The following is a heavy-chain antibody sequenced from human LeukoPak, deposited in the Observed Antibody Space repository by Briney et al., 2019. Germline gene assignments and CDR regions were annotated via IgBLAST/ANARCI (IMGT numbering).Heavy chain of an antibody. CDR1: GGTFSSYA. V-gene: IGHV1-69*04. CDR2: IIPILGIA. D-gene: IGHD6-13*01. CDR3: ARDWDSNWYGWFDP. J-gene: IGHJ5*02. Sequence: SVKVSCKASGGTFSSYAISWVRQAPGQGLEWMGRIIPILGIANYAQKFQGRVTITADKSTSTAYMELSSLRSEDTAVYYCARDWDSNWYGWFDPWGQGTLVTVSS.